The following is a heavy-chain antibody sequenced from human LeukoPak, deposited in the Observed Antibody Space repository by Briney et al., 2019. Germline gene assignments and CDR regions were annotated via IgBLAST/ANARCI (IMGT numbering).Heavy chain of an antibody. CDR2: IYYSGST. V-gene: IGHV4-59*08. CDR3: ACSAQYSYYYYMDV. J-gene: IGHJ6*03. Sequence: SESLSLTCTVSGGSISSFYWSWIRQPPGKGLEWIWYIYYSGSTNYNPSLKSRVTISVDTSKNQFSLKLSSVTAADTAEYYCACSAQYSYYYYMDVWGKGTTVTVSS. D-gene: IGHD6-25*01. CDR1: GGSISSFY.